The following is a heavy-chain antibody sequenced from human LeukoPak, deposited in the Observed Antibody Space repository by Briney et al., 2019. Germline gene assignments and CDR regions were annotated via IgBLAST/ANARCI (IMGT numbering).Heavy chain of an antibody. CDR1: GGSFSGYY. D-gene: IGHD2-15*01. V-gene: IGHV4-34*01. Sequence: SETLSLTCAVYGGSFSGYYWSWIRQPPGKGLEWIGEINHSGSTNYNPSLKSRVTISVDTSKNQFSLKLSSVTAADTAVYYCAREERSGGSCYVDYWGQGTLVTVSS. CDR2: INHSGST. CDR3: AREERSGGSCYVDY. J-gene: IGHJ4*02.